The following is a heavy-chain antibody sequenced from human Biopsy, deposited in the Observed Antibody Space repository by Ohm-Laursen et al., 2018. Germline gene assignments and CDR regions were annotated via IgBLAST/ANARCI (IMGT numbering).Heavy chain of an antibody. Sequence: GTLSLTCTVSGGAISSDYWSWIRQPPGKGLEWIGYIYYSGSTNYNPSLKSRFTISVDTSKKQFSLRLNSVTAADTAVYYCARDSNSTVWPYYYFDGMDVWGQGTTVVVSS. V-gene: IGHV4-59*01. J-gene: IGHJ6*02. CDR2: IYYSGST. D-gene: IGHD2/OR15-2a*01. CDR1: GGAISSDY. CDR3: ARDSNSTVWPYYYFDGMDV.